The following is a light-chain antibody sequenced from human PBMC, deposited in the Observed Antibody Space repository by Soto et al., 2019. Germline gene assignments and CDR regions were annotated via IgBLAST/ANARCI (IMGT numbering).Light chain of an antibody. CDR1: SSNIGAGSG. CDR2: QNN. CDR3: QTADTSLSVV. J-gene: IGLJ3*02. Sequence: QSVLTQPPSVSGAPGQRVTISCTGSSSNIGAGSGVHWYQHLPGAAPKLVMFQNNIRPSGVPDRFSGSQSDSSTYLAITGLQAEDEADYCCQTADTSLSVVFGGGTKLTVL. V-gene: IGLV1-40*01.